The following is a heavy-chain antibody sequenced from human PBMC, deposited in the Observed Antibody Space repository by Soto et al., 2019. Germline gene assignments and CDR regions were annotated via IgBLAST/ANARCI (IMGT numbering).Heavy chain of an antibody. J-gene: IGHJ6*02. V-gene: IGHV1-2*04. CDR2: INPNSGGT. CDR3: ARTLYGSSWPASGYYGMDV. D-gene: IGHD6-13*01. Sequence: QVQLVQSGAEVKKPGASVKVSCKASGYTFTGYYMHWVRQAPGQGLEWMGWINPNSGGTNYAQKFQGWFTMTRETPSSAAYMELSRLRSDDTAVYNCARTLYGSSWPASGYYGMDVWGQGTPVTVSS. CDR1: GYTFTGYY.